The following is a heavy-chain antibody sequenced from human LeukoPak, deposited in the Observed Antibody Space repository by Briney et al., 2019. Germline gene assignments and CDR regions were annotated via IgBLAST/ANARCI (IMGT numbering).Heavy chain of an antibody. CDR3: LSYDFWSGYYINAFDI. CDR1: GFTFSSYG. CDR2: IRYDGSNK. J-gene: IGHJ3*02. V-gene: IGHV3-30*02. Sequence: QTGGSLRLSCAASGFTFSSYGMHWVRQAPGKGLEWVAFIRYDGSNKYYADSVKGRFTISRDNSKNTLYLQMNSLRAEDTAVYYCLSYDFWSGYYINAFDIWGQGTMVTVSS. D-gene: IGHD3-3*01.